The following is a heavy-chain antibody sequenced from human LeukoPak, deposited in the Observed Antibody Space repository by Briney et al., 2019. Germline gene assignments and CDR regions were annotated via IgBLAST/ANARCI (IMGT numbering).Heavy chain of an antibody. CDR3: AKPVGLEAPTASRYFDL. Sequence: GGSLRLSCAASAFTFSNYAMTWVRQAPGKGLEWVSTVSYAGSSTYYADSVRGRFTISRDNSKNTLFLHMDSLRAEDTAVYYYAKPVGLEAPTASRYFDLWGRGTQVTVSS. J-gene: IGHJ2*01. CDR1: AFTFSNYA. CDR2: VSYAGSST. V-gene: IGHV3-23*01. D-gene: IGHD2-2*01.